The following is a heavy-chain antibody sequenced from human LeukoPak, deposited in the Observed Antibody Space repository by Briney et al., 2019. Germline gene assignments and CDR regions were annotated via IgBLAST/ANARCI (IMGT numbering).Heavy chain of an antibody. J-gene: IGHJ5*02. V-gene: IGHV1-2*02. CDR3: ARADRLHGGPYLIGP. CDR2: INLNNGDI. CDR1: AYSFTDYS. D-gene: IGHD2-21*01. Sequence: ASVTVSCKAYAYSFTDYSMHWVRQAPGQGLEWMGWINLNNGDIKSAQKFQGRVTMTRDTSITTVYMEVSWLTSDDTAIYYCARADRLHGGPYLIGPWGQGTLVTVSS.